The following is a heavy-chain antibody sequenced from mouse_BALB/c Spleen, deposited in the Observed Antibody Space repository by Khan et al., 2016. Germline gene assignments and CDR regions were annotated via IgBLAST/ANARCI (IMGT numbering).Heavy chain of an antibody. D-gene: IGHD1-1*01. CDR3: VRHNTTAWFAY. J-gene: IGHJ3*01. CDR1: GFTFNTYA. CDR2: IRSKSNNYAT. Sequence: EVQLVESGGGLVQPKGSLKLSCAASGFTFNTYAMHWVRQAPGKGLEWVARIRSKSNNYATYYADSVKDRFTISRDDSQSMLYLQMNNLKTEDTAMYYCVRHNTTAWFAYWGQGTLVTVSA. V-gene: IGHV10-1*02.